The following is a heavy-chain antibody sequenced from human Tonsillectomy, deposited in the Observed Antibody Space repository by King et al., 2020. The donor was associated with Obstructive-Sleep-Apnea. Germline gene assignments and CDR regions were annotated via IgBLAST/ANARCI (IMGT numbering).Heavy chain of an antibody. V-gene: IGHV3-30*18. CDR1: GFTFSSYG. CDR3: AKDRGSYYGSGSMDV. D-gene: IGHD3-10*01. CDR2: ISYDGSKK. J-gene: IGHJ6*02. Sequence: VQLVESGGGVVQPGRSLRLSCAASGFTFSSYGMHWVRQAPGKGLEWVAVISYDGSKKYYADSVKGRFTISRDNSKNTLYLQMNSLRAEDTAVYYCAKDRGSYYGSGSMDVWGQGTTVTVSS.